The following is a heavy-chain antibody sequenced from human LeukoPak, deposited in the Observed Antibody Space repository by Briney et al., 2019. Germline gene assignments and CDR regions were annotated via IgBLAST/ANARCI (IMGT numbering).Heavy chain of an antibody. CDR1: RFTFSSYW. CDR2: IDTDGSTT. J-gene: IGHJ4*02. CDR3: ASRYSPFDF. D-gene: IGHD5-18*01. V-gene: IGHV3-74*01. Sequence: PGGSLRLSCAASRFTFSSYWMHWVRHAPGKGLVWVSRIDTDGSTTTYADSVKGRFTISRDNAKNTLYLQMNSLRAEDTAVYYCASRYSPFDFWGQGTLVTVPS.